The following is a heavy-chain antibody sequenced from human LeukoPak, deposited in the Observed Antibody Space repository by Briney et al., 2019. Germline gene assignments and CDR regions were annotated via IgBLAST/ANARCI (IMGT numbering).Heavy chain of an antibody. CDR2: IYYSGST. J-gene: IGHJ4*02. V-gene: IGHV4-59*01. Sequence: SETLSLTCTVSGGSISSYYWSWIRQPPGKGLEWIGYIYYSGSTNYNPSLKSRVTISVDTSKNQFSLKLSSVTAADTAVYYCARERTLFPGDSSGYFDYWGQGTLVTVSS. D-gene: IGHD3-22*01. CDR1: GGSISSYY. CDR3: ARERTLFPGDSSGYFDY.